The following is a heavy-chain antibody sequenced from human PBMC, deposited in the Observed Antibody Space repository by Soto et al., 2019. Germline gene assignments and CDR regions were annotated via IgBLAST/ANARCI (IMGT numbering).Heavy chain of an antibody. J-gene: IGHJ6*02. Sequence: SETLSLTCTVSGGSISSDNYFWSWIRQPPGKGLEWIGYIYYSGNTNYNPSLKSRVTISVDTSKNQFSLKLSSVTAADTAVYYCARVPHYYDSSGYYLPYGMDVWGQGTTVTVSS. CDR3: ARVPHYYDSSGYYLPYGMDV. CDR2: IYYSGNT. V-gene: IGHV4-61*01. D-gene: IGHD3-22*01. CDR1: GGSISSDNYF.